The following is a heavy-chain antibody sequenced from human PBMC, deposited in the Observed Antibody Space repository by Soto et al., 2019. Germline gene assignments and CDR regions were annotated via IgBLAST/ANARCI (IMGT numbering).Heavy chain of an antibody. J-gene: IGHJ4*02. CDR3: ARRGSGSYYDY. V-gene: IGHV3-23*01. Sequence: EVQLLESRGGLVQPGGSLRLSCAASGFTFSSYAMRWVRKAPVKGLEWVSAISGSGGSTYYADSVKGRFTISRDNSKNTLYLQMNSLRAEDTAVYYCARRGSGSYYDYWGQGTLVTVSS. CDR2: ISGSGGST. D-gene: IGHD1-26*01. CDR1: GFTFSSYA.